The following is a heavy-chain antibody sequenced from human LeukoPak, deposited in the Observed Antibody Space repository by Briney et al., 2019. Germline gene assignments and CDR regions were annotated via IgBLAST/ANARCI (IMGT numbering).Heavy chain of an antibody. V-gene: IGHV4-59*11. CDR2: VENYGRT. D-gene: IGHD3-10*01. CDR3: ARGVFGAYFDL. Sequence: PSETLSLICTVSGGSISSHYWSWIRQPPGKGLEWIGYVENYGRTECIPSLQSRVALSVDTSKNQFSSKLNSVTAADTAVYYCARGVFGAYFDLWGQGTLVTVSS. J-gene: IGHJ4*02. CDR1: GGSISSHY.